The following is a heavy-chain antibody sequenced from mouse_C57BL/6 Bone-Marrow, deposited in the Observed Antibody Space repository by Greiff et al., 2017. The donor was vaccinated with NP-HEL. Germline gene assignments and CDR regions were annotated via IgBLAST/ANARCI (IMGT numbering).Heavy chain of an antibody. CDR2: ISNGGGST. Sequence: EVQLVESGGGLVQPGGSLKLSCAASGFTFSDYYMYWVRQTPEKRLEWVAYISNGGGSTYYPDTVKGRFTISRDNAKNTLYLQMSRLKSEDTAMYYCASQFGWGQGTTLTVSS. CDR1: GFTFSDYY. CDR3: ASQFG. V-gene: IGHV5-12*01. J-gene: IGHJ2*01.